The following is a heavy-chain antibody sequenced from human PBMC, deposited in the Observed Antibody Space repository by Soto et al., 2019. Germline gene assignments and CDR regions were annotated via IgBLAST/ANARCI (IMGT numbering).Heavy chain of an antibody. D-gene: IGHD3-3*01. CDR2: MNPNSGNT. V-gene: IGHV1-8*01. J-gene: IGHJ4*02. Sequence: WLRHSKGQGLEWMGWMNPNSGNTGYAQKFQGRVTMTRNTSISTAYMELSSLRSEDTAVYYCARGATIFGVVNAYDYWGQGTLVTVSS. CDR3: ARGATIFGVVNAYDY.